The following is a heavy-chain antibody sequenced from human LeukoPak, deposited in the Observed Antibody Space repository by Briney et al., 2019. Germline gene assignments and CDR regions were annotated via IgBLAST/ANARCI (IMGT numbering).Heavy chain of an antibody. J-gene: IGHJ4*02. D-gene: IGHD3-10*01. CDR2: ISASGGST. CDR1: GFTFSNYA. Sequence: GGSLRLSCAASGFTFSNYAMTWVRQAPGKGLEWVSVISASGGSTFYADSVKGRFTISRDSSKNTLYLQMNSLRADDAAIYYCAKDIYGSGSHVPDYWGQGTLVTVSS. CDR3: AKDIYGSGSHVPDY. V-gene: IGHV3-23*01.